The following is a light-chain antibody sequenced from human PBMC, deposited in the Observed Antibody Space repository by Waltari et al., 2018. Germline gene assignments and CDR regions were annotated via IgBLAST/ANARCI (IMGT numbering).Light chain of an antibody. J-gene: IGKJ4*01. CDR3: QQYHSSPQT. V-gene: IGKV4-1*01. CDR1: QSVLYTTNNKNY. CDR2: WAS. Sequence: DIVMTQSPDSLAVSLGERATINCKSSQSVLYTTNNKNYLAWYQQKPGQPPKLLIYWASTLESGVPDRFSGSGSGTNFTLTISSLQAEDVAVYYCQQYHSSPQTFGGGTKVEIK.